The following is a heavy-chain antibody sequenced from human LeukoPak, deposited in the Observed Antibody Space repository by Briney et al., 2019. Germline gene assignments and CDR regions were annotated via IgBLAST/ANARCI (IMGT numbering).Heavy chain of an antibody. Sequence: PSETLSLTCTVSGGSISSYYWSWIRQPPGKGLEWIGYIYYSGSTNYNPSLKSRVTISVDTSKNQFPLKLSSVTAADTAVYYCARVCSGGSCYSEIDYWGQGTLVTVSS. V-gene: IGHV4-59*01. D-gene: IGHD2-15*01. CDR2: IYYSGST. J-gene: IGHJ4*02. CDR1: GGSISSYY. CDR3: ARVCSGGSCYSEIDY.